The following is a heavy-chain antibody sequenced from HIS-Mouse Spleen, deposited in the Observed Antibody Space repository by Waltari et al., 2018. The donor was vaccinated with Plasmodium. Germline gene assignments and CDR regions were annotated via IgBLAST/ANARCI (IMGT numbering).Heavy chain of an antibody. J-gene: IGHJ3*02. CDR2: IYLDDDK. Sequence: QITLKESGPTLVKPTQTLTLTCTFSGFSLSTSGVGVGWIRQPPGKALEWLARIYLDDDKRYSPSLKGMLTITKDTSKNQVVLTMTNMDPVDTATYYCSHRRFFLLGDNDAFDIWGQGTMVTVSS. CDR3: SHRRFFLLGDNDAFDI. D-gene: IGHD3-16*01. V-gene: IGHV2-5*02. CDR1: GFSLSTSGVG.